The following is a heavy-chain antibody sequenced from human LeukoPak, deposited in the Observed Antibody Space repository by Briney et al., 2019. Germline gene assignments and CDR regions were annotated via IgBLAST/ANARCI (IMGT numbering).Heavy chain of an antibody. V-gene: IGHV1-24*01. Sequence: ASVKVSCKVSGYTLTELSMHWVRQAPGKRLEWMGGFDPEDGETIYAQKFQGRVTMTEDTSTDTAYMELSSLRSEDTAVYYCATDAPGRYYVSFDPWGQGTLVTVSS. CDR2: FDPEDGET. J-gene: IGHJ5*02. D-gene: IGHD3-10*02. CDR3: ATDAPGRYYVSFDP. CDR1: GYTLTELS.